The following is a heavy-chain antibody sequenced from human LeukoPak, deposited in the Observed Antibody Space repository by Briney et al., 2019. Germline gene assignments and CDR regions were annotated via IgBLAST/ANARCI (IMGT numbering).Heavy chain of an antibody. Sequence: GGALRLSCAASGFTFSTYAMSWVRQAPGKGLEWVSTVSTSGGSTYYADSVKGRFTISRDNSKNTQYLQMNSLRAEDTAIYYCLGYCSGGRCYSGGHWGQGTLVTVSS. CDR2: VSTSGGST. D-gene: IGHD2-15*01. J-gene: IGHJ4*02. CDR3: LGYCSGGRCYSGGH. CDR1: GFTFSTYA. V-gene: IGHV3-23*01.